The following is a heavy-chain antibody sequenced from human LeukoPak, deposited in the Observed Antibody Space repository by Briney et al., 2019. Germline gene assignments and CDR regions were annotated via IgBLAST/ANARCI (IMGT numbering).Heavy chain of an antibody. D-gene: IGHD6-13*01. CDR3: ARGAAGTPYYYYYMDV. CDR1: GGTFSSYA. V-gene: IGHV1-69*05. J-gene: IGHJ6*03. CDR2: IIPIFGTA. Sequence: ASVKVSCKASGGTFSSYAISWVRQAPGQGLEWMGGIIPIFGTANYAQKFQGRVTITTDESTSTAYMELSSLRSEDTAVYYCARGAAGTPYYYYYMDVWGKGTTVTVSS.